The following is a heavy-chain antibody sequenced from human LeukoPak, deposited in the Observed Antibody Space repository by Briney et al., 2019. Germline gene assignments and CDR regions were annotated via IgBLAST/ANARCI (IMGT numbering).Heavy chain of an antibody. V-gene: IGHV3-74*01. Sequence: AGGSLRLSCAASGFTFSGYWMHWVRQGPGKGLVWVSRINTDGSSANYADSVQGRFTVSRDNAKNTLYLQMRSLKVEDTAVYYCASGYSDFWSGFSGHWGQGTLVTVSS. CDR2: INTDGSSA. CDR3: ASGYSDFWSGFSGH. CDR1: GFTFSGYW. J-gene: IGHJ4*02. D-gene: IGHD3-3*01.